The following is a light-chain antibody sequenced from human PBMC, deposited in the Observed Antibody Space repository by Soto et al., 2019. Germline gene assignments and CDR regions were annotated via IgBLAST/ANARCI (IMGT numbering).Light chain of an antibody. Sequence: EIVLTQSPATLSSSPGERATLSCRASQSVSNYLAWFQQKPGQAPSLLIYDASKRATGVPARFSGSGSGPDFTLTISSLEPEDFAVYYCQQHSNWPRTFGQGTKVEIK. V-gene: IGKV3-11*01. J-gene: IGKJ1*01. CDR2: DAS. CDR1: QSVSNY. CDR3: QQHSNWPRT.